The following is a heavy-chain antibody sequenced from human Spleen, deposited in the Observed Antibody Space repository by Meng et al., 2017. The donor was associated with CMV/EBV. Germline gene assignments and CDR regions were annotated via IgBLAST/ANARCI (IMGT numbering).Heavy chain of an antibody. CDR2: IKNDGTFT. Sequence: GESLKISCAASGFTFSSYWMHWVRQAPGKGLVWVSSIKNDGTFTAYADSVKGRFTVSRDNAKGTVYLQMNSLTVEDAAVYYCGDFEAGWGQGTLVTVSS. J-gene: IGHJ4*02. CDR1: GFTFSSYW. D-gene: IGHD3-3*01. V-gene: IGHV3-74*01. CDR3: GDFEAG.